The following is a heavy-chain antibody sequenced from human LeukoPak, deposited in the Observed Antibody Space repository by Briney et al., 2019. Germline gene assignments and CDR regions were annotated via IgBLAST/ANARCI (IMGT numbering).Heavy chain of an antibody. Sequence: ASVKVSCKASGYTFTNYGISWVRQAPGQGLEWMGWISAYNGNTNYAQKLQDRVTMTTDTSTSTAYMELRSLGSDDTAVYYCARDSRLLLGDYWGQGTLVTVSS. D-gene: IGHD3-22*01. CDR1: GYTFTNYG. CDR2: ISAYNGNT. V-gene: IGHV1-18*01. J-gene: IGHJ4*02. CDR3: ARDSRLLLGDY.